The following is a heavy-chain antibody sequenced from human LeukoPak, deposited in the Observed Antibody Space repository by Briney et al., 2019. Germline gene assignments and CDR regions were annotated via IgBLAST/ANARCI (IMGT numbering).Heavy chain of an antibody. D-gene: IGHD1-26*01. J-gene: IGHJ4*02. CDR1: GGSISRRSDY. CDR2: IYYSGST. CDR3: ARNESVLGTTGLNDFFDD. Sequence: SETLSLTCTVTGGSISRRSDYWGWIRQPPGKGLDWIGSIYYSGSTYYNPSFKSRVTVSVDTSRNQFSLQLSYVTAADTAVYYCARNESVLGTTGLNDFFDDWGQGSLVTVSS. V-gene: IGHV4-39*01.